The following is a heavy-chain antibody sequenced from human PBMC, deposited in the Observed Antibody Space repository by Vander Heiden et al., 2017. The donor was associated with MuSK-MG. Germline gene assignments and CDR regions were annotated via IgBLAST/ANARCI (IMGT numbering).Heavy chain of an antibody. J-gene: IGHJ2*01. CDR1: GFTFSSYG. CDR3: AKGTYGDYSRVLDWYFDL. Sequence: QVQLVESGGGVVQPGRSLRLSCAASGFTFSSYGMHWVRQAPGKGLEWVAVISYDGSNKYYADSVKGRFTISRDNSKNTLYLQMNSLRAEDTAVYYCAKGTYGDYSRVLDWYFDLWGLGTLVTVSS. V-gene: IGHV3-30*18. D-gene: IGHD4-17*01. CDR2: ISYDGSNK.